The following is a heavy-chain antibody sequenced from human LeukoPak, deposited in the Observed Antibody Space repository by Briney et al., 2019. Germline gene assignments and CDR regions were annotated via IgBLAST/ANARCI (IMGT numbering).Heavy chain of an antibody. V-gene: IGHV3-74*01. Sequence: PGGSLRLSCAASGFTFSSYWMHWVRQAPGKGLVWVSRINSDGSSTSYADSVKGRFTISRDNAKNSLYLQMNSLRAEDTAVYYCATSDLVYEMVAYDALHIWGQGTVVTVSS. CDR2: INSDGSST. CDR1: GFTFSSYW. D-gene: IGHD2-15*01. CDR3: ATSDLVYEMVAYDALHI. J-gene: IGHJ3*02.